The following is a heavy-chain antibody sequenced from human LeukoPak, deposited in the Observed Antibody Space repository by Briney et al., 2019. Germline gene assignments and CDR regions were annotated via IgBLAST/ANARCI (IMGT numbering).Heavy chain of an antibody. CDR3: ARPLSGYSSSLGY. J-gene: IGHJ4*02. D-gene: IGHD6-6*01. CDR1: GFTFDDYA. V-gene: IGHV3-9*01. Sequence: GGSLRLSCAASGFTFDDYAMHWVRQAPGKGLEWVSGISWNSGSIGYADSVKGRLTISRDNAKNTLYLQMNSLRAEDTAVYYCARPLSGYSSSLGYWGQGTLVTVSS. CDR2: ISWNSGSI.